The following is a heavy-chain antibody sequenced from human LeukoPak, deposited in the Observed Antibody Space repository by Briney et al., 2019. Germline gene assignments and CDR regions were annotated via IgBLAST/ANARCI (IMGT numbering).Heavy chain of an antibody. CDR3: ARSYGDPLFDY. J-gene: IGHJ4*02. CDR1: GGSISSSSYY. Sequence: SETLSHTCTVSGGSISSSSYYWGWIRQPPGKGLEWIGSIYYSGSTYYNPSLKSRVTISVDTSKNQFSLKLSSVTAADTAVYYCARSYGDPLFDYWGQGTLVTVSS. CDR2: IYYSGST. V-gene: IGHV4-39*01. D-gene: IGHD4-17*01.